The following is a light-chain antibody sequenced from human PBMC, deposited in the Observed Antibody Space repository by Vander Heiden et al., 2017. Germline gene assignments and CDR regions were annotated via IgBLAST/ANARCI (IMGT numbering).Light chain of an antibody. CDR1: ALRSYY. J-gene: IGLJ2*01. CDR2: GKN. Sequence: SSALPQRPAVSLAFGQTVRITCQGDALRSYYASWYQQKPGQAPVLVIYGKNIRPSGIPDRFSGSSSRNTASLTITGAQAEDEADYYCNSRDSSGNLVVFGGGTKLTVL. V-gene: IGLV3-19*01. CDR3: NSRDSSGNLVV.